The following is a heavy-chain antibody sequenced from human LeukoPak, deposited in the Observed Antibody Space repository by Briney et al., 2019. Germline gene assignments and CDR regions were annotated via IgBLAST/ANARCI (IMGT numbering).Heavy chain of an antibody. Sequence: PSETLSLTCAVYGGSFSGYYWSWIRQPPGKGLEWIGEINHSGSTNYNPSLKSRVTISVDTSKNQFSLKLSSVTAADTAAYYCARGRRWLQLVRWTFDIWGQGTMVTVSS. V-gene: IGHV4-34*01. J-gene: IGHJ3*02. CDR3: ARGRRWLQLVRWTFDI. CDR1: GGSFSGYY. D-gene: IGHD5-24*01. CDR2: INHSGST.